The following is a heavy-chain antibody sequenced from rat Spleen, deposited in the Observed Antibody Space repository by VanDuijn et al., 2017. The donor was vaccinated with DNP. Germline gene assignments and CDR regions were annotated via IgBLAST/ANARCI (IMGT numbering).Heavy chain of an antibody. J-gene: IGHJ2*01. CDR1: GFNFNDYW. Sequence: EVQLVESGGGLVQPGRSLKLSCAASGFNFNDYWMGWVRQAPGKGLEWIGEINKDSRTMKYSPSLKDKINVSRDNAQNTLYLQMSKVGSEDTAIYYCVREKFGVDYWGQGVMVTVSS. CDR3: VREKFGVDY. D-gene: IGHD4-3*01. V-gene: IGHV4-2*01. CDR2: INKDSRTM.